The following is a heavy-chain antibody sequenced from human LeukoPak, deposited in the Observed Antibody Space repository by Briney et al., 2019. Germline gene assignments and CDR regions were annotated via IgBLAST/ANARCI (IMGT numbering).Heavy chain of an antibody. Sequence: PGGSLRLSCAASGFSFSTNPMSWVRQAPGKGLEWVSAISPDKTYYADSVKGRLTISRDNYKNTVDLHMSSPRAEDTAIYYCVKEHVDRAFTLPFEIWGQGTVVTVSS. CDR3: VKEHVDRAFTLPFEI. CDR2: ISPDKT. D-gene: IGHD3-10*01. CDR1: GFSFSTNP. V-gene: IGHV3-23*01. J-gene: IGHJ3*02.